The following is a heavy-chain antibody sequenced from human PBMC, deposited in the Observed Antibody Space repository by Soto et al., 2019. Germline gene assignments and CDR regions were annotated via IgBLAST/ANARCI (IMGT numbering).Heavy chain of an antibody. CDR1: GGSISSGDYY. J-gene: IGHJ6*02. CDR2: IYYSGST. D-gene: IGHD3-3*01. V-gene: IGHV4-30-4*01. CDR3: ARDNLLGILYGGMDV. Sequence: TLSLTCTVSGGSISSGDYYWSWIRQPPGKGLEWIGYIYYSGSTYYNPSLKSRVTISVDTSKNQFSLKLSSVTAADTAVYYCARDNLLGILYGGMDVWGQGTTVTVSS.